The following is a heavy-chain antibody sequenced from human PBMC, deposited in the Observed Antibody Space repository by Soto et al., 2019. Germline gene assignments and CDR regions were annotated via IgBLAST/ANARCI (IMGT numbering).Heavy chain of an antibody. Sequence: EVQLVESGGGLVQPGRSLRLSCAASGFTFDDYAMHWVRQAPGKGLEWVSGISWNSGSIGYADSVKGRFTISRDNAKNSLYLQMISLRAEDTAVYYCAKDRTGFWSGYYWYYFDYWGQGTLVTVSS. J-gene: IGHJ4*02. V-gene: IGHV3-9*01. CDR1: GFTFDDYA. D-gene: IGHD3-3*01. CDR3: AKDRTGFWSGYYWYYFDY. CDR2: ISWNSGSI.